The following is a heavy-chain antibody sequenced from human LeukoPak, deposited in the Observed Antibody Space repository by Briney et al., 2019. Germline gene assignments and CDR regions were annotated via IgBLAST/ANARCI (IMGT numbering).Heavy chain of an antibody. D-gene: IGHD5-12*01. CDR3: ARDNYGGYPDY. J-gene: IGHJ4*02. CDR1: GFTFSHHW. V-gene: IGHV3-21*01. Sequence: GGSLRLSCAGSGFTFSHHWMHWVRQAPGKGLEWVSSISSSSSYIYYADSVKGRFTISRDNAKNSLYLQMNSLRAEDTAVYYCARDNYGGYPDYWGQGTLVTVSS. CDR2: ISSSSSYI.